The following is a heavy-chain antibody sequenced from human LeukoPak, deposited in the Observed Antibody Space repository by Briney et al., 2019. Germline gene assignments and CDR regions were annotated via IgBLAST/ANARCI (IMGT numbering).Heavy chain of an antibody. CDR2: IYYSGST. J-gene: IGHJ6*02. V-gene: IGHV4-59*08. CDR1: GGSISSYY. Sequence: SETLSLTCTVSGGSISSYYWSWIRQPPGKGLEWIGYIYYSGSTNYNPSLKSRVTISVDTSKNQFSLKLSSVTAADTAVYYCARLRYYYYGMDVWGQGTTVTVSS. CDR3: ARLRYYYYGMDV. D-gene: IGHD4-17*01.